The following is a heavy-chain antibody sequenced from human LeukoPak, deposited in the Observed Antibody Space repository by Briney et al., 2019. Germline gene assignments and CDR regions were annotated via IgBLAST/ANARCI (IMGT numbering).Heavy chain of an antibody. CDR3: GINRLGKALDI. Sequence: GASLKVSCKASGYTFNDYFIHWVRQAPGQGLGWMGWIGPKSGDTSYSQKFQGRVTVTRDTSISTAYMELSRLRSDDTAVYYCGINRLGKALDIWGQGTMVTVSS. CDR2: IGPKSGDT. J-gene: IGHJ3*02. D-gene: IGHD7-27*01. V-gene: IGHV1-2*02. CDR1: GYTFNDYF.